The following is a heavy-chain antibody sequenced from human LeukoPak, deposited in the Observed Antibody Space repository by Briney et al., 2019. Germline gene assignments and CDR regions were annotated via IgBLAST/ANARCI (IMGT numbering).Heavy chain of an antibody. J-gene: IGHJ6*03. Sequence: PSETLSLTCAVYGGSFSGYYWTWIRQPPGKGLEWIGEINHSGSTNYNPTLKSRVTISVDTSKNQFSLKLSSVTAADTAVYYCARAPISSSSSNYYYYMDVWGKGTTVTVSS. V-gene: IGHV4-34*01. CDR2: INHSGST. CDR1: GGSFSGYY. CDR3: ARAPISSSSSNYYYYMDV. D-gene: IGHD2-2*01.